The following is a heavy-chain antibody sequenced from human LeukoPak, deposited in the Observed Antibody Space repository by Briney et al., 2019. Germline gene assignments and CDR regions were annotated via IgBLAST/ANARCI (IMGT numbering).Heavy chain of an antibody. V-gene: IGHV3-73*01. CDR1: GFTFSGSA. D-gene: IGHD2-2*01. Sequence: GGSLRLSCAASGFTFSGSAMHWVRQASGKGLEWVGRIRSKANSYATAYAASVKGRFTISRDDSKNTAYLQMNSLKTEDTAVYYCTRLGTHCSSTSCYESPGYWGQGTLVTVSS. CDR2: IRSKANSYAT. CDR3: TRLGTHCSSTSCYESPGY. J-gene: IGHJ4*02.